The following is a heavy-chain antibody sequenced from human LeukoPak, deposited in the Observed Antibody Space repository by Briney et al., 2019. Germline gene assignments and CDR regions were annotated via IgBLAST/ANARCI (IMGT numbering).Heavy chain of an antibody. J-gene: IGHJ4*02. CDR3: AKVAPLDYYDSSGYYYSFDY. Sequence: HPGGSLRLSCAASGFTFSSYGMHWVRQAPGKGLEWVAVIWYDGSNKYYADSVKGRFTISRNNSKNTLYLQMNSLRAEDTAVYYCAKVAPLDYYDSSGYYYSFDYWGQGTLVTVSS. V-gene: IGHV3-33*06. CDR2: IWYDGSNK. CDR1: GFTFSSYG. D-gene: IGHD3-22*01.